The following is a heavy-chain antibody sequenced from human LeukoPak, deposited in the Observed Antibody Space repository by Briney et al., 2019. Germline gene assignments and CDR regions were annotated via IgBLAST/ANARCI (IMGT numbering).Heavy chain of an antibody. D-gene: IGHD2-21*02. CDR3: AVAYCGGDCYSPTPDY. Sequence: ASVKVSCKASGYTFTSYGISWVRQAPGQGLEWMGWISAYNGNTNYAQELQGRVTMTTDTSTSTAYMELRSLRSDDTAVYYCAVAYCGGDCYSPTPDYWGQGTLVTVSS. CDR2: ISAYNGNT. CDR1: GYTFTSYG. J-gene: IGHJ4*02. V-gene: IGHV1-18*01.